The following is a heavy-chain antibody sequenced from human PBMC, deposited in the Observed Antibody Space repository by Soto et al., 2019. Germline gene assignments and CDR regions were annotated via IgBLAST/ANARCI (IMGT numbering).Heavy chain of an antibody. Sequence: ASVKVSFKGSGYGFTTYGITWVRQAPGQGLEWMAWISAHNGNTNYAQKLQGRVTVTRDTSTSTAYMELRSLRSDDTAVYYCARGRYGEYWGQGALVTVSS. D-gene: IGHD3-10*01. J-gene: IGHJ4*02. CDR1: GYGFTTYG. CDR3: ARGRYGEY. CDR2: ISAHNGNT. V-gene: IGHV1-18*01.